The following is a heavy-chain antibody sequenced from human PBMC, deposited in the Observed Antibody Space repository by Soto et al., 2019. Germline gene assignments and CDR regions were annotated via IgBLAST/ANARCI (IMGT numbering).Heavy chain of an antibody. J-gene: IGHJ6*02. D-gene: IGHD3-3*01. CDR1: GGTFSSYA. Sequence: VASVKVSCKASGGTFSSYAISWVRQAPGQGLEWMGGIIPIFGTANYAQKFQGRVTITADESTSTGYMELSSLRSEDTAVYYCARDLLVREYYDLWRGPVWGQGTTVTVSS. CDR2: IIPIFGTA. V-gene: IGHV1-69*13. CDR3: ARDLLVREYYDLWRGPV.